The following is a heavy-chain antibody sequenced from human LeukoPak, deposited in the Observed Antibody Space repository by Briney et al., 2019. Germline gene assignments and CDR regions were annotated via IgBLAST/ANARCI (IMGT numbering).Heavy chain of an antibody. CDR3: ARAHYGSGSYYMAAHYYFDY. CDR2: IYYSGST. J-gene: IGHJ4*02. V-gene: IGHV4-59*01. Sequence: SETLSLTCTVSGGSISSYYWSWIRQPPGKGLEWIGYIYYSGSTNYNPSLKSRVTISVDTSKNQFSLKLSSVTAADTAVYYCARAHYGSGSYYMAAHYYFDYWGQGTLVTVFS. CDR1: GGSISSYY. D-gene: IGHD3-10*01.